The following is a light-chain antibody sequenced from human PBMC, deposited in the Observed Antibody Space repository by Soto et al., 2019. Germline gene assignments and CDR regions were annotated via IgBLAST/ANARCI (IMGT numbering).Light chain of an antibody. Sequence: EIVMTQSPATLSVSPGERATLSCRASQSVRNNLAWFQQKPGQAPRLLIYAASTRANGIPARFSGSGSGTEFTLTISSLQSEDFAVYYCQHYNNWPRTFGHGTTVEIK. CDR1: QSVRNN. V-gene: IGKV3-15*01. J-gene: IGKJ1*01. CDR3: QHYNNWPRT. CDR2: AAS.